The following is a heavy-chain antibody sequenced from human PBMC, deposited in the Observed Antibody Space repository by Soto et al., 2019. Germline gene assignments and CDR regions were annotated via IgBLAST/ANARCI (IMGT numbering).Heavy chain of an antibody. V-gene: IGHV4-31*03. CDR2: IYYSGST. Sequence: SETLSLTCTVSGGSISSGGYYWSWIRQHPGKGLEWIGYIYYSGSTYYNPSLKSRVTISVDTSKNQFSLKLSSVTAAGTAVYYCARGPSIAAAGMDYWGQGTLVTVSS. D-gene: IGHD6-13*01. CDR1: GGSISSGGYY. CDR3: ARGPSIAAAGMDY. J-gene: IGHJ4*02.